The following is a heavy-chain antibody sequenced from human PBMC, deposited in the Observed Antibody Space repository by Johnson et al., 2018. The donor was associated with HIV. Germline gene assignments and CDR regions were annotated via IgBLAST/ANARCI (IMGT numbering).Heavy chain of an antibody. CDR3: AKDQYSYGYTVAFDI. V-gene: IGHV3-30-3*01. J-gene: IGHJ3*02. CDR1: GFTFSGYA. CDR2: IPYDGSTK. Sequence: QMQLVESGGGVVQPGRSLRLSCVGSGFTFSGYAMHWVRQAPGKGLEWVAFIPYDGSTKYYADAVKGRFTISRDNSKNTLYLQMNSLRAEDTAVYYCAKDQYSYGYTVAFDIWGQWTMVTVSS. D-gene: IGHD5-18*01.